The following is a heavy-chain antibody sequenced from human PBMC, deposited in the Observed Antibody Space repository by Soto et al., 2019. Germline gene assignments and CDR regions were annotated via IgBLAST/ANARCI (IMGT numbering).Heavy chain of an antibody. J-gene: IGHJ6*02. D-gene: IGHD4-17*01. CDR1: GXTLSNYA. CDR2: INIDGSGT. CDR3: ARDFYAPNV. V-gene: IGHV3-74*03. Sequence: GSLKLSCSASGXTLSNYAMHWIRQAPGKGLVWVSRINIDGSGTTYADSVNGGFTISIDNAKNTVLLEIKNLRTEDTAVYYCARDFYAPNVWGQGTTVTVS.